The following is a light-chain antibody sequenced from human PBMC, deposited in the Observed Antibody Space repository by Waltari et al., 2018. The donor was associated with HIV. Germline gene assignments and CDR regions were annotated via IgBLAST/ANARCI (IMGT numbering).Light chain of an antibody. V-gene: IGLV1-47*01. CDR3: VAWDDTLSGPV. J-gene: IGLJ2*01. CDR2: RDG. CDR1: SSNIGSNS. Sequence: QSLLPQSPSASGPPGQRVTLSCSGSSSNIGSNSVYWYQQLPGTAPKLLIYRDGQRPSGVPDRFSASKSGTSASLDISGLRSEDETDYYCVAWDDTLSGPVFGGGTKLTVL.